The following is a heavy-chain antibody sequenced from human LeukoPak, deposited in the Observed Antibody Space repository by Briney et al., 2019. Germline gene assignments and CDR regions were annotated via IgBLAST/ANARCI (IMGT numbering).Heavy chain of an antibody. CDR2: ISSDGSTT. Sequence: GGSLRLSCAASGFTFSSYWMHWVRQAPGKGLVWVSRISSDGSTTRYADSVKGRFTVSRNNAKNTLFLQMNSLRAEDTAVYYCARDNNWNYPDYWGQGTLVTVSS. CDR1: GFTFSSYW. V-gene: IGHV3-74*01. D-gene: IGHD1-7*01. J-gene: IGHJ4*02. CDR3: ARDNNWNYPDY.